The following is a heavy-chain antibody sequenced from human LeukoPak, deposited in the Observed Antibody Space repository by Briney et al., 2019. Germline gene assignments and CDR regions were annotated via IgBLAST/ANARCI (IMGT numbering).Heavy chain of an antibody. CDR3: ARDRGYFY. Sequence: GGSLRLSCAASGFTFSSYWMSWVRQAPGKGLYWVAHTSQDGSEKYYEDSVKGRFTISRDNAKNSLYLQMNSLRAEDTAVYYCARDRGYFYWGQGTLVTVSS. CDR1: GFTFSSYW. CDR2: TSQDGSEK. D-gene: IGHD5-18*01. J-gene: IGHJ4*02. V-gene: IGHV3-7*01.